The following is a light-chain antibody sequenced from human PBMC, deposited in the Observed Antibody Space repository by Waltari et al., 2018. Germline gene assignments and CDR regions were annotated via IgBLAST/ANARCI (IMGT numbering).Light chain of an antibody. Sequence: DIQMTQSPLTLSASVGDRVIITCRASQSPNNWLAWLQQKPGKAPKLLVYKASNLESGVPSRFRGGGSGTEFTLAITSLQPDDIATYYCLQYDTYPWTFGQGTTVEIK. CDR3: LQYDTYPWT. CDR2: KAS. J-gene: IGKJ1*01. CDR1: QSPNNW. V-gene: IGKV1-5*03.